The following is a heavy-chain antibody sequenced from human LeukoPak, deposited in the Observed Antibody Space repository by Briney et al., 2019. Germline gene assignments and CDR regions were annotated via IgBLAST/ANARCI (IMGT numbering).Heavy chain of an antibody. CDR3: ARDAATARYFDY. V-gene: IGHV4-39*07. CDR2: VSYRGDT. CDR1: GGSISINDYF. Sequence: PSETLSLTCAVSGGSISINDYFWAWIRQSPGKGLEWIGSVSYRGDTYYNPSLQSRVTISVDTSKNQFSLKLSSVTAADTAVYYCARDAATARYFDYWGQGTLVTVSS. J-gene: IGHJ4*02. D-gene: IGHD6-6*01.